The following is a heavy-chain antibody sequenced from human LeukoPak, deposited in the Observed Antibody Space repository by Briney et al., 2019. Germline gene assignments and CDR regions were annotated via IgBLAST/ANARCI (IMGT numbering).Heavy chain of an antibody. V-gene: IGHV4-59*12. Sequence: SETLSLTCTVSGGSISSYYWSWIRQPPGKGLEWIGNIYYSGSTNYNPSLKSRVTISVDTSKNQFSLKLSSVTAADTAVYYCARDTPWHWGQGTLVTVSS. CDR2: IYYSGST. CDR3: ARDTPWH. J-gene: IGHJ1*01. CDR1: GGSISSYY.